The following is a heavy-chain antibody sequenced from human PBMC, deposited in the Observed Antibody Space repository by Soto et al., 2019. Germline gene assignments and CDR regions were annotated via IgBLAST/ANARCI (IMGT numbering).Heavy chain of an antibody. CDR3: ARDLRY. Sequence: EVQLVEFGGGLVKPGGSLRLSCAASGFTFKAYSMNWFRQAPGKGLEWVSSITDRGAYIFYAHSVRGRFTVSRDDAKNSLYLQMNSLRAEDTAVYYCARDLRYWGQGTVVTVSS. CDR2: ITDRGAYI. CDR1: GFTFKAYS. J-gene: IGHJ4*02. V-gene: IGHV3-21*06.